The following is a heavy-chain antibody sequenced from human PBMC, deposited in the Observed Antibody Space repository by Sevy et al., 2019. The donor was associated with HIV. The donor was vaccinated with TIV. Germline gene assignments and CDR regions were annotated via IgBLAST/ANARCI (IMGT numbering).Heavy chain of an antibody. V-gene: IGHV1-2*02. J-gene: IGHJ4*02. CDR3: ARDYDFWSGSTHLLY. D-gene: IGHD3-3*01. Sequence: ASVKVSCKASGYTFTAYYLHWVRQAPGQGLEWMGWINPNRDGTNYAQKFQDRVTMTTDTSLTTAYMELHRLTSDDTAVYYCARDYDFWSGSTHLLYWGQGTLLTVSS. CDR2: INPNRDGT. CDR1: GYTFTAYY.